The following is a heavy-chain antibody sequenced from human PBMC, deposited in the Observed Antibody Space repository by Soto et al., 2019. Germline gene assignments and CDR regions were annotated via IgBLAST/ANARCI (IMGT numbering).Heavy chain of an antibody. D-gene: IGHD3-9*01. CDR1: GFTFSSYA. V-gene: IGHV3-23*01. CDR2: ISCSGGRK. J-gene: IGHJ4*02. CDR3: AKVPRDVGWLLELDYFDY. Sequence: PGGSLRLSCAPSGFTFSSYAMSCVRQAPAKGLEWVSAISCSGGRKYYADSVQGRFTISRDTSKNLLYLQMNSLRADDTAVYFCAKVPRDVGWLLELDYFDYWGQGTPVTVSS.